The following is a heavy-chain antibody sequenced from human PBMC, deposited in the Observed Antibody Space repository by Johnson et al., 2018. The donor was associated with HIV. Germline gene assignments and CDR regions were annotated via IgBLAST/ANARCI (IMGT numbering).Heavy chain of an antibody. CDR1: GFTFSNAW. CDR2: IKSISDGGTT. V-gene: IGHV3-15*01. D-gene: IGHD3-22*01. CDR3: TIDPIFLGYWYHSSP. Sequence: EVQLVESGGGVVRPGGSLRLSCAASGFTFSNAWMTWVRQAPGKGLEWVGRIKSISDGGTTDYAAPVRGRFSISRDDSETTVYLQMNSLKIEDTAVYYCTIDPIFLGYWYHSSPWGQGTMVTVSS. J-gene: IGHJ3*01.